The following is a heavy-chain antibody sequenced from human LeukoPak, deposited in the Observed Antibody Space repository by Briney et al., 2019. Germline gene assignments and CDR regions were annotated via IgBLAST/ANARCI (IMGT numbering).Heavy chain of an antibody. CDR1: GFTFSSYS. D-gene: IGHD3-10*01. Sequence: PGGSLRLSCAASGFTFSSYSMNWVRQAPGKGLEWVSYISSSSSSTIYYGDSVKGRFTISRDNAKNSLYLQMNSLRVEDTGVYYCARDVYYGSGSPRLDYWGQGTLVTVSS. J-gene: IGHJ4*01. CDR3: ARDVYYGSGSPRLDY. CDR2: ISSSSSSTI. V-gene: IGHV3-48*01.